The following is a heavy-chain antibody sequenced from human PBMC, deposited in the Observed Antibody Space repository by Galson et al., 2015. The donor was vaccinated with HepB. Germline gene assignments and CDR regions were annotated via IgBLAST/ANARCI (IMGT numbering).Heavy chain of an antibody. Sequence: SLRLSCATSGITFSDFYINWFRQAPGKGLEWVLLINSGGGIIYYRESVKGRVTVSRGTPRNSLYLQMNSLRAEDTAVYYCNAGTYYSDMDVWGQGTTVAVSS. V-gene: IGHV3-11*01. CDR1: GITFSDFY. CDR3: NAGTYYSDMDV. J-gene: IGHJ6*02. CDR2: INSGGGII. D-gene: IGHD1-26*01.